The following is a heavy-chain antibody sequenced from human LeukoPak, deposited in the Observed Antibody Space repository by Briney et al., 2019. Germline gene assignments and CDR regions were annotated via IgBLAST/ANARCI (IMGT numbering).Heavy chain of an antibody. J-gene: IGHJ4*02. D-gene: IGHD3-22*01. CDR3: AGGPTYYYDSSGYWPSYYFDY. Sequence: SVKVSCKASGGTFSSYAISWVRQAPGQGLEWMGGIIPIFGTANYAQKFQARVTITADESTSTAYMELSSLRSEDTAVYYCAGGPTYYYDSSGYWPSYYFDYSGQGTLVTVSS. CDR1: GGTFSSYA. CDR2: IIPIFGTA. V-gene: IGHV1-69*13.